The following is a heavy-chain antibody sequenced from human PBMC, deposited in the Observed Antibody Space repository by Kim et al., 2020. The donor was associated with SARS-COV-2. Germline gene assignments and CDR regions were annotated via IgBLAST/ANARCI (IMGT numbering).Heavy chain of an antibody. CDR3: TSRYDYVWGSYRFAFDY. J-gene: IGHJ4*02. V-gene: IGHV3-49*02. Sequence: VKGRFTISREDSKSIAYLQMNSLKTEDTAVYYCTSRYDYVWGSYRFAFDYWGQGTLVTVSS. D-gene: IGHD3-16*02.